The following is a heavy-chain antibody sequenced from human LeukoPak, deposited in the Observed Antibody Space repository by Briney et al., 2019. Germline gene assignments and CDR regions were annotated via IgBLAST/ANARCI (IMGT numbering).Heavy chain of an antibody. V-gene: IGHV4-39*07. J-gene: IGHJ4*02. CDR2: IYYSGST. CDR1: GGSISSSSYY. D-gene: IGHD3-22*01. CDR3: ARVVRSGYYYHVIDY. Sequence: SETLSLTCTVSGGSISSSSYYWGWIRQPPGKGLEWIGSIYYSGSTYYNPSLKSRVTISVDTSKNQFSLKLSSVTAADTAVYYCARVVRSGYYYHVIDYWGQGTLVTVSS.